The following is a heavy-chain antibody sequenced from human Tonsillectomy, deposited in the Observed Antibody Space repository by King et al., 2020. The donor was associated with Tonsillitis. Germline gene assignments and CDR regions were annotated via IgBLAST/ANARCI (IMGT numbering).Heavy chain of an antibody. V-gene: IGHV3-7*01. D-gene: IGHD3-10*01. CDR1: GFTFSRYW. CDR2: IKEDGSDK. CDR3: ATEGGRSGSGY. Sequence: VQLVESGGGLVQPGGSLRLSCAVSGFTFSRYWMSWVRQAPGKGLEWVANIKEDGSDKHYVDSVKGRFTILRDNAKNSLFLQMNSLRAEDTAGYYCATEGGRSGSGYWGQGTLVTVSS. J-gene: IGHJ4*02.